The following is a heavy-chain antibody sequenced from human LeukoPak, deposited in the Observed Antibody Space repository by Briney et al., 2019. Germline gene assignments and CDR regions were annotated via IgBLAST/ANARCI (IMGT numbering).Heavy chain of an antibody. J-gene: IGHJ6*03. CDR2: IYYSGST. D-gene: IGHD4-17*01. CDR1: GGSFSSYY. V-gene: IGHV4-59*01. Sequence: SETLSLTCAVSGGSFSSYYWSWIRQPPGKGLEWIGYIYYSGSTNYNPSLKSRVTISVDTSKNQFSLKLSSVTAADTAVFYCARAKYGDYYYYYMDVWGKGTTVTISS. CDR3: ARAKYGDYYYYYMDV.